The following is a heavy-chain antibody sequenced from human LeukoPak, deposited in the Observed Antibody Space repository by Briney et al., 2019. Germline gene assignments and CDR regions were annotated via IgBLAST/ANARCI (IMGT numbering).Heavy chain of an antibody. D-gene: IGHD5-18*01. CDR2: IYYSGST. CDR3: AREGYSYGYGY. Sequence: SETLSLTCTVSGGSISSYYWSWIRQPPGKGLEWIGYIYYSGSTNYNPSLKSRVTISVDTSKNQFSLKLSSVTAADTAVYYCAREGYSYGYGYWGQGTLVTVSS. J-gene: IGHJ4*02. CDR1: GGSISSYY. V-gene: IGHV4-59*01.